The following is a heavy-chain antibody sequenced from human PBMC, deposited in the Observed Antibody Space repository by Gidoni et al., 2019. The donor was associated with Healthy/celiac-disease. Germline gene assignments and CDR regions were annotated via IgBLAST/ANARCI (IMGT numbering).Heavy chain of an antibody. CDR2: INPNSGGT. CDR1: GHTFTGYY. CDR3: ARDEWLRYDAFDV. V-gene: IGHV1-2*02. D-gene: IGHD5-12*01. J-gene: IGHJ3*01. Sequence: QVQLVVSGAEVKKPGASVKVSCKPSGHTFTGYYMHWVRQAPGQGLECMGWINPNSGGTNYAQKFQSRVTMTRDTSISTANMEMSELRSDDTAVYDCARDEWLRYDAFDVWGQGTMVTVSS.